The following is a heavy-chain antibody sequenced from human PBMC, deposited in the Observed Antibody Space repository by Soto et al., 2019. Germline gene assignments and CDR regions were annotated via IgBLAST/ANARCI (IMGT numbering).Heavy chain of an antibody. CDR3: ARDALWGVKTFDP. Sequence: APAKATSKDRGLTYTRRSSMWLGQAPGQGLEWMGWISAYNGNTNYAQKLQDRVTMTTDTSTSTAYMELRSLRSDDTAVYYCARDALWGVKTFDPWGQGTLVTVSS. CDR2: ISAYNGNT. CDR1: GLTYTRRS. J-gene: IGHJ5*02. D-gene: IGHD2-8*01. V-gene: IGHV1-18*01.